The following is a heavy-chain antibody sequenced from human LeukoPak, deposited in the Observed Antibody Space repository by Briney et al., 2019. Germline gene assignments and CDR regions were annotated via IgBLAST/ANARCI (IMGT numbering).Heavy chain of an antibody. CDR2: IYYSGST. CDR3: AREGRYEFWSRSPPGWLDR. V-gene: IGHV4-31*03. CDR1: GGSISSGGYY. J-gene: IGHJ5*02. D-gene: IGHD3-3*01. Sequence: PSETLSLTCTVSGGSISSGGYYWSWIRQHPGKGLEWIGYIYYSGSTYYNPSLKSRVTISVDTSKNQFSLKLSSVTAADTAVDCCAREGRYEFWSRSPPGWLDRWGQGSLVGDCS.